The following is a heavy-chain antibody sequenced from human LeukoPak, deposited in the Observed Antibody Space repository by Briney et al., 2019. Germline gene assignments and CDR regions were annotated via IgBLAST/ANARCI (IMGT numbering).Heavy chain of an antibody. J-gene: IGHJ4*02. Sequence: PGGPLRLSCLASGFTFRNYVMNWVRQAPGKGLEWLATIYGSGVSIPYSDSVKGRFTISRDNSNNTLYLQMNSLRAEDTAIYYCAKDLGWELPAEAYWGQGTLVTVSS. D-gene: IGHD5-24*01. CDR1: GFTFRNYV. CDR3: AKDLGWELPAEAY. CDR2: IYGSGVSI. V-gene: IGHV3-23*01.